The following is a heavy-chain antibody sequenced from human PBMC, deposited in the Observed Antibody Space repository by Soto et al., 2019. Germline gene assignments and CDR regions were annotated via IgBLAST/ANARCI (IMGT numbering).Heavy chain of an antibody. J-gene: IGHJ5*02. CDR3: VRRHVSATGIDWFDP. Sequence: ASVKVSCKASGYTFTSYGTHWVRQAPGQRLEWMGWINAANGDTKYSPKFQGRVTITRDTSASTAYMELSSLRSEDTAVYYCVRRHVSATGIDWFDPWGQGTLATVSS. D-gene: IGHD6-13*01. CDR2: INAANGDT. V-gene: IGHV1-3*01. CDR1: GYTFTSYG.